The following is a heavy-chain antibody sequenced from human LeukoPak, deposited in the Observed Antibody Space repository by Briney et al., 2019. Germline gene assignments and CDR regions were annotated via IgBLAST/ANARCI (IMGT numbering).Heavy chain of an antibody. Sequence: PGESLKISCKASGYTFSSYSIGWVRQLPGKGLEWMGIIYAGHSDTAYSPSFQGQVTISADKSISTAYLQWSSLKASDTAMYYCARRSGSYYSGGDYWGQGTLVTVSS. J-gene: IGHJ4*02. D-gene: IGHD1-26*01. CDR3: ARRSGSYYSGGDY. CDR2: IYAGHSDT. CDR1: GYTFSSYS. V-gene: IGHV5-51*01.